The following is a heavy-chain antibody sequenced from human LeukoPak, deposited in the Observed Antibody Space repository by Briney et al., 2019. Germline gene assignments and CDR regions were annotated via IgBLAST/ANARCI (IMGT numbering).Heavy chain of an antibody. CDR3: ASGRGIRFLEWLPYYFDY. D-gene: IGHD3-3*01. J-gene: IGHJ4*02. CDR1: GGSISSSSYY. CDR2: IYYSGST. V-gene: IGHV4-39*01. Sequence: SETLSLTCTVSGGSISSSSYYWGWIRQPPGKGLEWIGSIYYSGSTYYNPSFKSQVTISVDTSKNQFSLKLSSVTAADTAVYYCASGRGIRFLEWLPYYFDYWGQGTLVTVSS.